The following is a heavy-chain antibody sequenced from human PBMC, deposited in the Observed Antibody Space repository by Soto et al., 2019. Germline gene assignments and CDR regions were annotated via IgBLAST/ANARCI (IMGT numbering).Heavy chain of an antibody. Sequence: SSVKVSCKASGYTFTSYDINWVRQATGQGLEWMGWMNPNSGNTGYAQKFQGRVTMTRNTSISTAYMELRRLRSDDTAVYYCARATYYDILTGYYKAFDIWGQGTMVTVSS. CDR3: ARATYYDILTGYYKAFDI. CDR1: GYTFTSYD. J-gene: IGHJ3*02. CDR2: MNPNSGNT. D-gene: IGHD3-9*01. V-gene: IGHV1-8*01.